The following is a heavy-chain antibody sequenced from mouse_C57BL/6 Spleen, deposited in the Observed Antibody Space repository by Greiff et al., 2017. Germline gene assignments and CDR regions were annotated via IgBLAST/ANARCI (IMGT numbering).Heavy chain of an antibody. CDR1: GFNIKDYY. CDR2: IDPEDGDT. J-gene: IGHJ2*01. V-gene: IGHV14-1*01. Sequence: VQLQQSGAELVRPGASVKLSCPASGFNIKDYYMHWVKQRPEQGLEWIGRIDPEDGDTEYAPKFQGKATMTADTSSNTAYLQLSSLTSEDTAFYYCTTKDYYGSSFLPYFDYWGKGTTLTVSS. D-gene: IGHD1-1*01. CDR3: TTKDYYGSSFLPYFDY.